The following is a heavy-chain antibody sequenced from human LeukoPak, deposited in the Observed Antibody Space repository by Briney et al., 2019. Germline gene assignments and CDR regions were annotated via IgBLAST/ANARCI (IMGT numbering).Heavy chain of an antibody. J-gene: IGHJ3*02. CDR3: ARDLHCSSTSCPRGNAFDI. D-gene: IGHD2-2*01. Sequence: SETLSLTCTVSGGSISSGSYYWSWIRQPAGKGLEWIGRTYTSGSTNYNPSLKSRVTISVDTSKNQFSLKLSSVTAADTAVYYCARDLHCSSTSCPRGNAFDIWGQGTMVTVSS. CDR2: TYTSGST. V-gene: IGHV4-61*02. CDR1: GGSISSGSYY.